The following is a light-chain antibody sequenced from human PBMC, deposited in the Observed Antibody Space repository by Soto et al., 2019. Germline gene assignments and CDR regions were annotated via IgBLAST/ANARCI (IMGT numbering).Light chain of an antibody. CDR2: YNN. CDR3: AAWEASLSACV. J-gene: IGLJ1*01. CDR1: DSNIGSNS. V-gene: IGLV1-47*02. Sequence: VLTQPPSASGTAGQVVTISCSGGDSNIGSNSVYWYQHLPRMAPKLLIYYNNQRPSGVPDRFSGSRSGTSASLAIVGLRSEDEAVYYCAAWEASLSACVFGNGTK.